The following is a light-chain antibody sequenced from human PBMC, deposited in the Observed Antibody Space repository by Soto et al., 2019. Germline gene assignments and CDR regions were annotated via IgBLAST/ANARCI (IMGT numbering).Light chain of an antibody. J-gene: IGLJ1*01. CDR1: SSNIGAGYD. CDR2: GNS. Sequence: QSVLTRPPSVSGAPGQRVTISCTGSSSNIGAGYDVHWYQQLPGTAPKLLIYGNSNRPSGVPDRFSGSKSGTSASLAITGLQAEDEADYYCQSSDSSLNVFGTGTKAPS. CDR3: QSSDSSLNV. V-gene: IGLV1-40*01.